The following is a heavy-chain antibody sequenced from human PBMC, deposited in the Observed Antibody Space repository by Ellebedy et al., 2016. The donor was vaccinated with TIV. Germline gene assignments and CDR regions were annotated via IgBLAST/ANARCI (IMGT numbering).Heavy chain of an antibody. Sequence: MPSETLSLTCSVSGGSINSSNYYWAWFRQPPRKGLQWIGSVFHSGSTYYNPSLKSRVSIDVDTSKTQMSLKLTSVTASDTAVYHCASPYCSGGDCYDNWFDPWGQGILVTVSS. J-gene: IGHJ5*02. D-gene: IGHD2-15*01. CDR2: VFHSGST. CDR3: ASPYCSGGDCYDNWFDP. CDR1: GGSINSSNYY. V-gene: IGHV4-39*01.